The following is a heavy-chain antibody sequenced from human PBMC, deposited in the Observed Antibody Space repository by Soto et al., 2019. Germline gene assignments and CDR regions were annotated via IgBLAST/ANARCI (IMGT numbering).Heavy chain of an antibody. Sequence: EVQLVESGGGLVQPGGSLRLSCAASGFTVSSNYMSWVRQAPGKGLEWVSVIYSGGSTYYADSVKGRFTISRHNSKNTLYHQIHSQIPEDTAVYYCARDAFEYSSSSLRDYYMYLLGPGNTVTVS. D-gene: IGHD6-6*01. J-gene: IGHJ6*03. CDR2: IYSGGST. CDR3: ARDAFEYSSSSLRDYYMYL. V-gene: IGHV3-53*04. CDR1: GFTVSSNY.